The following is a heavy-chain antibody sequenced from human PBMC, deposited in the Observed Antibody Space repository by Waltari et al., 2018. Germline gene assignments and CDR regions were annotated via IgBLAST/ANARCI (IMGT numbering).Heavy chain of an antibody. CDR2: IYYSGST. CDR3: ARDLSGSKSELGY. J-gene: IGHJ4*02. V-gene: IGHV4-59*01. Sequence: QVQLQESGPGLVKPSETLSLTCTVSGGSISSYYWSWIRQPPGKGLEWIGYIYYSGSTNYSPSLKSRVTISVDTSKNQFSLKLSSVTAADTAVYYCARDLSGSKSELGYWGQGTLVTVSS. CDR1: GGSISSYY. D-gene: IGHD1-26*01.